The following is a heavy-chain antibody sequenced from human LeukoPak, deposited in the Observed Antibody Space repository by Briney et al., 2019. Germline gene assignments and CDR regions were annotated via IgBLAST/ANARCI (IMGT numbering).Heavy chain of an antibody. CDR1: GGSISSYY. Sequence: SETLSLTCTVSGGSISSYYWSWIRQPPGKGLEWIGYIYYSGSTNYNPSLKSRVTISVDTSKNQFSLKLSSVTAADTAVYYCARPNHPRAAVAGTPAWHFDLWGRGTLVTVSS. J-gene: IGHJ2*01. D-gene: IGHD6-19*01. CDR3: ARPNHPRAAVAGTPAWHFDL. CDR2: IYYSGST. V-gene: IGHV4-59*08.